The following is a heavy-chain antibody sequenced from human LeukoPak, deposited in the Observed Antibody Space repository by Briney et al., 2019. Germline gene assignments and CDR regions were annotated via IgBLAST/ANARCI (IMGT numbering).Heavy chain of an antibody. CDR3: ARFGGPHAFDI. V-gene: IGHV4-59*01. CDR2: IYYSGST. CDR1: GGSISSYY. D-gene: IGHD3-3*01. Sequence: PSQTLSLTCTVSGGSISSYYWSWILQPPGKGLEWIGYIYYSGSTNYNPSLKSRVTISVDTSKNQFSLKLSSVTAADTAVYYCARFGGPHAFDIWGQGTMVTVSS. J-gene: IGHJ3*02.